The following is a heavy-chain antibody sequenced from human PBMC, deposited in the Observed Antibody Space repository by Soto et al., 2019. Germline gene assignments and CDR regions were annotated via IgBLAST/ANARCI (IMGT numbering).Heavy chain of an antibody. CDR3: ARDSGLGSGSYYTYEGDY. CDR2: IIPIFGTA. V-gene: IGHV1-69*13. D-gene: IGHD3-10*01. Sequence: SVKVSCKASGGTFSSYAISWVRQAPGQGLEWMGGIIPIFGTANYAQRFQGRVTITADESTSTAYMELSSLRSEDTAVYYCARDSGLGSGSYYTYEGDYWGQGTLVTVSS. CDR1: GGTFSSYA. J-gene: IGHJ4*02.